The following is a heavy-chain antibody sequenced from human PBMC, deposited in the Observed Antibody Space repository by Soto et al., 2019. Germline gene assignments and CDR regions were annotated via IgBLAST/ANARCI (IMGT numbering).Heavy chain of an antibody. V-gene: IGHV1-18*01. CDR1: GYTFTSYG. CDR3: ARVGVDTAMVSHYYYGMDV. CDR2: ISAYNGNT. Sequence: QVQLVQSGAEVKKPGASVKVSCKASGYTFTSYGISWVRQAPGQGLEWMGWISAYNGNTNYAQKRQGRVTMTTDTSTSTADMERRSLRSDDTAVYYCARVGVDTAMVSHYYYGMDVWGQGTTVTVSS. D-gene: IGHD5-18*01. J-gene: IGHJ6*02.